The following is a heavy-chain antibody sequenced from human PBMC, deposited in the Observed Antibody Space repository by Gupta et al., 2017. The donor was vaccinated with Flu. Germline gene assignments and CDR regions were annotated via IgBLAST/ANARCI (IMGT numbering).Heavy chain of an antibody. CDR2: INSSGST. V-gene: IGHV4-61*02. CDR3: ARVRNDYGVNNRFDP. D-gene: IGHD4-17*01. J-gene: IGHJ5*02. Sequence: QVQLQEWCPGLVKPSKTLSLTCTVSGESVSSARYFMRWIRRPAGKGLEWIGRINSSGSTKYNPALKSRVTISEDTSKDQFSLKLSSGTAADTAVYYCARVRNDYGVNNRFDPWGQGTLVTVSS. CDR1: GESVSSARYF.